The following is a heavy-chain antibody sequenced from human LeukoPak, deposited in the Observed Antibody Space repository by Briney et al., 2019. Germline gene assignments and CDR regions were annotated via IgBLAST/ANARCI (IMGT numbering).Heavy chain of an antibody. V-gene: IGHV3-7*03. J-gene: IGHJ4*02. CDR2: IKLDGSEK. CDR1: GFTFGKYW. D-gene: IGHD3-3*01. CDR3: ARDQYDTWSRRGNFDS. Sequence: PGGSLRLSCVASGFTFGKYWMSWVRQAPGKGLEWVANIKLDGSEKNYVDSVKGRFTISRDNTKNSLYPQMNSLGAEDTAVFYCARDQYDTWSRRGNFDSWGQGTLVIVSS.